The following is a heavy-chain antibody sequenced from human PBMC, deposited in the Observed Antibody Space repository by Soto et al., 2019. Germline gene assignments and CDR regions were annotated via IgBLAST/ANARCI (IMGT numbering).Heavy chain of an antibody. D-gene: IGHD2-15*01. CDR3: ARDDCSGGSCYSRYFDY. CDR1: GYTFTSYG. CDR2: ISAYNGNT. Sequence: QVQMVQSGAEVKKPGASVKVSCKASGYTFTSYGISWVRQAPGQGLEWMGWISAYNGNTNYAQKLQGRVTMTTDTSTSTADMELRSLRSDDTAVYYCARDDCSGGSCYSRYFDYWGQGTLVTVSS. V-gene: IGHV1-18*01. J-gene: IGHJ4*02.